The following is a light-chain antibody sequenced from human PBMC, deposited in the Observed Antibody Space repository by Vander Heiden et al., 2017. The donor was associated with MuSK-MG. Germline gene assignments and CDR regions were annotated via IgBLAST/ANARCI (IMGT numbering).Light chain of an antibody. Sequence: QPALTQPAAVSGSPGQSITLSCTGTRNDVGGYNYVSWFQQHPGKAPKVIIFAVSQRPAGVANRFSGSKSGNTASLTISGLQAEDEADYYCSSDTSGSTVVFGGGTKLTVL. V-gene: IGLV2-14*03. CDR2: AVS. J-gene: IGLJ2*01. CDR3: SSDTSGSTVV. CDR1: RNDVGGYNY.